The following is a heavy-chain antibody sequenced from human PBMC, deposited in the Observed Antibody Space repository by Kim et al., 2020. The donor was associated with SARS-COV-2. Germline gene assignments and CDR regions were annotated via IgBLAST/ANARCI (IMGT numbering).Heavy chain of an antibody. CDR3: ARHKRPQALGPDY. Sequence: YTPSCKSRVTIAVATSKNQFSLKLTSGTAADTAVHYCARHKRPQALGPDYWGQGTLVTVSS. J-gene: IGHJ4*02. V-gene: IGHV4-39*01.